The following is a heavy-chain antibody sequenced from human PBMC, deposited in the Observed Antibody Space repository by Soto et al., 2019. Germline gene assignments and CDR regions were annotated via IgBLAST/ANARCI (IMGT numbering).Heavy chain of an antibody. CDR1: GGTFSSYA. CDR3: ARPIAAAGPADAFDI. CDR2: IIPIFGTA. J-gene: IGHJ3*02. D-gene: IGHD6-13*01. V-gene: IGHV1-69*13. Sequence: SVKVSCKASGGTFSSYAISWVRQAPGQGLEWMGGIIPIFGTANYAQKFQGRVTITADESTSTAYMELSSLRSEDTAVYYCARPIAAAGPADAFDIWGQGTMVTVSS.